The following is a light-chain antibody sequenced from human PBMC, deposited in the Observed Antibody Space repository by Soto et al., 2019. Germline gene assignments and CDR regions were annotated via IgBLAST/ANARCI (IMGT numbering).Light chain of an antibody. CDR2: DVS. V-gene: IGLV2-14*03. CDR1: SSDIGGVYNR. J-gene: IGLJ2*01. CDR3: SSYASNVV. Sequence: QSALTQPASVSGSPGQSIAVSCTATSSDIGGVYNRVSWYHQHPGKAPKLIIYDVSARPSGVSNRFSGSKSGNTASLTISGLQADDEADYYCSSYASNVVFGGGTKLTVL.